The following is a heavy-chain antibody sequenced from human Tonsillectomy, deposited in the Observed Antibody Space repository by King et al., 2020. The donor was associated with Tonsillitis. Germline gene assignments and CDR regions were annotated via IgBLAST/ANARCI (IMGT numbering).Heavy chain of an antibody. CDR3: ARDRVGATVYYYYMDV. V-gene: IGHV3-11*05. J-gene: IGHJ6*03. D-gene: IGHD1-26*01. Sequence: HVQLVESGGGLVKPGGSLRLSCAASGFTFIDSYMSWIRQAPGKGLEWVSDISSGCNYTSYADSVKGRFTTARDNAKNSLYLQMNSMRAEDTAVYYCARDRVGATVYYYYMDVWGKGTTVTVSS. CDR2: ISSGCNYT. CDR1: GFTFIDSY.